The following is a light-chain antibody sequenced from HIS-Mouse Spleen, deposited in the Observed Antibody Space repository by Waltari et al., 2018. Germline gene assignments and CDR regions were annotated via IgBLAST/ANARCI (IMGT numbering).Light chain of an antibody. V-gene: IGLV3-10*01. J-gene: IGLJ2*01. CDR3: YSTDSSGNHRV. Sequence: SYELTQPPSVSVSPGQTARITCSGDALPKKYAYWYQQKSGQAPVLGICEDSKRLSGIPDRFSGSSSGTMTTLTISGAQVEDEADYYCYSTDSSGNHRVFGGGTKLTVL. CDR2: EDS. CDR1: ALPKKY.